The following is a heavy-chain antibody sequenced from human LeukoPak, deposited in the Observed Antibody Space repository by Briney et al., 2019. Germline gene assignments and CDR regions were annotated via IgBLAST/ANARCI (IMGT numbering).Heavy chain of an antibody. CDR3: AKTGGPWD. CDR2: IYSGGTT. V-gene: IGHV3-53*01. J-gene: IGHJ4*02. CDR1: GFTVSSNF. Sequence: HPGGSLRLSCAASGFTVSSNFLTWVRQAPGKGLEWVSVIYSGGTTYYADSVKGRFTISRDNSKNTLYLQMNSLRAEDTAVYYCAKTGGPWDWGQGTLVIVSS. D-gene: IGHD3-10*01.